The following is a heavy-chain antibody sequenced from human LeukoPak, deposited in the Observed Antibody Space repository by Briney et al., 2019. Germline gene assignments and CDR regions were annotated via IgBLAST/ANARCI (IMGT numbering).Heavy chain of an antibody. CDR1: GFTFTSSA. CDR2: IVVGSGNT. V-gene: IGHV1-58*01. D-gene: IGHD3-10*01. J-gene: IGHJ4*02. CDR3: ARGWGVANPVDY. Sequence: GASVKVSCKASGFTFTSSAVQWVRQARGQRLEWIGWIVVGSGNTNYAQKFQGRVTITADESTSTAYMELSSLRSEDTAVYYCARGWGVANPVDYWGQGTLVTVSS.